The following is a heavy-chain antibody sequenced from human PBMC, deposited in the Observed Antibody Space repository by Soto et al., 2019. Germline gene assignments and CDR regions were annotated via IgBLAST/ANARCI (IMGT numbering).Heavy chain of an antibody. D-gene: IGHD5-18*01. V-gene: IGHV4-31*03. Sequence: SETLSLTCTVSGGSINSGGYYWTWIHQHPEQGLEWLGNIDHSGTTYYNPSLRSRLSISLETSQNQFSLQVTSMTAADTAVYFCVRGRLYSYQIYFDLSGQGSPVTVYS. J-gene: IGHJ1*01. CDR3: VRGRLYSYQIYFDL. CDR2: IDHSGTT. CDR1: GGSINSGGYY.